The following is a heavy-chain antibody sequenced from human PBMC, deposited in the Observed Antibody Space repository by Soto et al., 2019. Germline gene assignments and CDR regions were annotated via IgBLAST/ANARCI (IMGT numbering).Heavy chain of an antibody. J-gene: IGHJ4*02. CDR2: IVVGSGNT. Sequence: SVKVSCTASGFTFTSSAVQWVRQARGQRLEWIGWIVVGSGNTNYAQKFQERVTITRDMSTSTAYMELSSLRSEDTAVYYCAADREQLGLFDYWGQGTLVTVSS. V-gene: IGHV1-58*01. CDR1: GFTFTSSA. D-gene: IGHD6-13*01. CDR3: AADREQLGLFDY.